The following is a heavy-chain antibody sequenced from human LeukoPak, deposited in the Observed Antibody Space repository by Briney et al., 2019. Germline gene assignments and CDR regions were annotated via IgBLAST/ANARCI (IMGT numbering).Heavy chain of an antibody. V-gene: IGHV3-7*01. J-gene: IGHJ4*02. Sequence: GGSLRLSCVVSGYSFSTNMMTWVRQAPWKGLEWVATILPGGKESYRVDSVKGRFIISRDNAKNSLFLQMNSLRADDTAVYYCMSAHGYWGQGTLVTASS. CDR2: ILPGGKES. CDR3: MSAHGY. CDR1: GYSFSTNM.